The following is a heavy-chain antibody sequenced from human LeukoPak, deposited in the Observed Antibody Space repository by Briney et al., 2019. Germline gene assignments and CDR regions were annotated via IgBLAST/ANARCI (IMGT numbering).Heavy chain of an antibody. V-gene: IGHV6-1*01. Sequence: SQTLSLTCAISGDSVSSNSAAWNWIRQSPSRGLEWLGRTYYRSKWYTDYAISVKSRVTINPDTSKNHFSLQLNSETPEDTAVYYCARAVAGRSAFDYWGQGTLVTVSS. J-gene: IGHJ4*02. D-gene: IGHD6-19*01. CDR1: GDSVSSNSAA. CDR3: ARAVAGRSAFDY. CDR2: TYYRSKWYT.